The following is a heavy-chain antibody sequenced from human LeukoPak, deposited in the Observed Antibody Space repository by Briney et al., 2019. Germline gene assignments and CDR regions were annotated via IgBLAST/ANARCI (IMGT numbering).Heavy chain of an antibody. CDR3: ARVGGGSHYFDY. V-gene: IGHV3-21*06. D-gene: IGHD1-26*01. CDR2: ITSTSGYI. Sequence: PGGSLRLSCAASGFAFSTYSMNWVRQAPGKGLELVSSITSTSGYIYYAESVKGRFSISRDNAKNSLYLQMNSLRAEDTAVYYCARVGGGSHYFDYWGQGTLATVSS. J-gene: IGHJ4*02. CDR1: GFAFSTYS.